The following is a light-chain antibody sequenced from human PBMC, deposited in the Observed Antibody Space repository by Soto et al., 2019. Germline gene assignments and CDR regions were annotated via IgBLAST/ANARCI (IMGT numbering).Light chain of an antibody. Sequence: QSVLTQPPSVSGAPGQRVTISCPGSSSNIGAGYDVHWYQQLPGTAPKLLIYGNSNRPSGVPDRFSGSKSGTSASLAITGLQAEDDADYYCQSYDSSLSGNVVFGGGTKVTVL. V-gene: IGLV1-40*01. CDR2: GNS. J-gene: IGLJ2*01. CDR3: QSYDSSLSGNVV. CDR1: SSNIGAGYD.